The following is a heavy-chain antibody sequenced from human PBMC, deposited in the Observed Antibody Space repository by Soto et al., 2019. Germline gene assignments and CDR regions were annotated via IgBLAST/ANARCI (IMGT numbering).Heavy chain of an antibody. Sequence: SVQVSCKASGYSFTSYGISWVRQAPAQGLEWMGRIIPILGIANYAQKFQGRVTITADKSTSTAYMELSSLRSEDTAVYYFAIHPNSVTTDYYYYYMDVWGKGTTVNVSS. CDR3: AIHPNSVTTDYYYYYMDV. V-gene: IGHV1-69*04. CDR2: IIPILGIA. J-gene: IGHJ6*03. D-gene: IGHD1-1*01. CDR1: GYSFTSYG.